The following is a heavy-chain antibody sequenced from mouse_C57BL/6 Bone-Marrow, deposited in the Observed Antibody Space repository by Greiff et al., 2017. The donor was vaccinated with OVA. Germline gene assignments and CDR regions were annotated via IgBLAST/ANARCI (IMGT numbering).Heavy chain of an antibody. J-gene: IGHJ1*03. CDR2: ISYDGSN. CDR1: GYSITSGYY. CDR3: ARGSYDWYFDG. V-gene: IGHV3-6*01. Sequence: EVQRVESGPGLVKPSQSLSLTCSVTGYSITSGYYWNWIRQFPGNKLEWMGYISYDGSNNYNPSLKNRISITRDTSKNQFFLKLNSVTTEDTATYYCARGSYDWYFDGWGTGTTVTVSS. D-gene: IGHD1-1*01.